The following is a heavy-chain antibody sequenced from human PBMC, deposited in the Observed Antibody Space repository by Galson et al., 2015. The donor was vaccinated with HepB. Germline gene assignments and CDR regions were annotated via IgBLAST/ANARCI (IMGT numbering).Heavy chain of an antibody. J-gene: IGHJ5*02. Sequence: SETLSLTCTVSGGSIGIYFWSWIRQPPGKGLEWIAYFYYSGSTNYNPSLESRVTISVDMSKNQFSLNLSSVTAADTAVYYCARTRSGYGGLGWFDPWGQGTLVTVSS. CDR1: GGSIGIYF. D-gene: IGHD5-18*01. CDR2: FYYSGST. CDR3: ARTRSGYGGLGWFDP. V-gene: IGHV4-59*08.